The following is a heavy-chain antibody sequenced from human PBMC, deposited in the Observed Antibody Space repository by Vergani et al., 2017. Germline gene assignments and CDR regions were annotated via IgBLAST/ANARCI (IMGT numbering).Heavy chain of an antibody. J-gene: IGHJ6*03. CDR1: GFTFSSYA. Sequence: EVQLLESGGGLVQPGGSLRLSCAASGFTFSSYAMSWVRQAPGKGLEWVSVISGSGVSTYYADSVKGRFTISRDNSRNTLDLLMSSLRAEDTAIYYCVREGSYCGSTTCRNPSYVYYYHMDVWGEGTTVTVSS. V-gene: IGHV3-23*01. D-gene: IGHD2-21*01. CDR3: VREGSYCGSTTCRNPSYVYYYHMDV. CDR2: ISGSGVST.